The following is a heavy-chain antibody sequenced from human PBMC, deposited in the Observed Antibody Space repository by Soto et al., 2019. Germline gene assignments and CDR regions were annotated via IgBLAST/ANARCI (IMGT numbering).Heavy chain of an antibody. J-gene: IGHJ4*02. CDR3: ARGIVGLNVGETAATEFFDY. D-gene: IGHD2-2*01. V-gene: IGHV3-7*01. CDR1: GFTFSSYW. CDR2: IKQDGSEK. Sequence: PGGSLRLSCAASGFTFSSYWMSWVRQAPGKGLEWVANIKQDGSEKYYEDSVKGRFTISRDNSKNTLFLHMNSLRAEDTAVYFCARGIVGLNVGETAATEFFDYWGQGTLVTVSS.